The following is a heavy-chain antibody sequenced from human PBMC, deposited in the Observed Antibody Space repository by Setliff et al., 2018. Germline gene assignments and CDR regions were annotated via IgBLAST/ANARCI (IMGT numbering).Heavy chain of an antibody. J-gene: IGHJ3*01. V-gene: IGHV1-69*05. CDR2: IIPIFGTT. D-gene: IGHD2-2*01. Sequence: SVKVSCKASGGTFSNYDISWVRQAPGQGLEWMGGIIPIFGTTNYAQRFQGRVTMTTDTSTGTGYMELRSLRSGDTAVYFCARFGGSCSSSSCYASDLWGQGTMVTVSS. CDR3: ARFGGSCSSSSCYASDL. CDR1: GGTFSNYD.